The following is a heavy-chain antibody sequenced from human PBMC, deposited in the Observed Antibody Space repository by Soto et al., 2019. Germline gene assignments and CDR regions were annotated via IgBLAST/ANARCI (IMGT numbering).Heavy chain of an antibody. CDR2: INHSGST. CDR3: ARGGRCSSTSCYGHLYYYYYYMDV. D-gene: IGHD2-2*01. Sequence: SETLSLTCAVYGGSFSGYYWSWIRQPPGKGLEWIGEINHSGSTNYNPSLKSRVTISVDTSKNQFSLKLSSVTAADTAVYYCARGGRCSSTSCYGHLYYYYYYMDVWGKGTTVTVSS. CDR1: GGSFSGYY. V-gene: IGHV4-34*01. J-gene: IGHJ6*03.